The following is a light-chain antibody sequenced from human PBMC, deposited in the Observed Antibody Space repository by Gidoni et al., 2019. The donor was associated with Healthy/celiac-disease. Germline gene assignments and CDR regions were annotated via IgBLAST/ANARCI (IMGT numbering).Light chain of an antibody. V-gene: IGKV3-15*01. CDR2: GAS. CDR1: QRVSSN. J-gene: IGKJ1*01. CDR3: QQYNNWPPT. Sequence: EIVMTQAPATLSVSPGERATLSCRARQRVSSNLAWYQQKPGHAPRPLLYGASPRATGIPARFSGSGSGTEFTLTISRLQSEDFAVYYCQQYNNWPPTFXQXTKVEIK.